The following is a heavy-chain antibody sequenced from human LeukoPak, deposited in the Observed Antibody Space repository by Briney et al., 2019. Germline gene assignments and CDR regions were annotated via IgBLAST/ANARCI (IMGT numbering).Heavy chain of an antibody. CDR1: GGSISSYY. CDR2: IYYSGST. D-gene: IGHD3-10*01. Sequence: SETLSLTCTVSGGSISSYYWSWIRQPPGKGLEWIGYIYYSGSTNYNPSLKSRVTISVDTSKNQFSLKLSSVTAADTAVYYCARRSGRDGSGSYYNRLLFNWFDPWGQGTLVTVSS. CDR3: ARRSGRDGSGSYYNRLLFNWFDP. J-gene: IGHJ5*02. V-gene: IGHV4-59*01.